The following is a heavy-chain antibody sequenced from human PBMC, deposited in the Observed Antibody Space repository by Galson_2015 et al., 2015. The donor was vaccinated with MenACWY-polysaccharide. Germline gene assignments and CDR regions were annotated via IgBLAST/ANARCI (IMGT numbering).Heavy chain of an antibody. CDR2: INVGNGNT. V-gene: IGHV1-3*01. D-gene: IGHD3-3*02. J-gene: IGHJ4*02. Sequence: SVKVACKASGYRFTSYGIHWLRQAPGQRPEWMGWINVGNGNTKSSQKFRGRVNITRDTYATTVHMELSSLGSEDTAVYYCARDKKTIYGVEIVGYFFYRWGQGALVTVSS. CDR1: GYRFTSYG. CDR3: ARDKKTIYGVEIVGYFFYR.